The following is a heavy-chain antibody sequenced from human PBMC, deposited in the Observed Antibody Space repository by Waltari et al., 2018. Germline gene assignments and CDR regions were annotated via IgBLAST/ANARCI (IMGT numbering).Heavy chain of an antibody. CDR2: IYFTGTT. CDR3: ARDGRGYNYGYGLDY. V-gene: IGHV4-59*01. CDR1: GDSISGYH. D-gene: IGHD5-18*01. J-gene: IGHJ4*02. Sequence: QVQLQESGPGLVKPSETLSLMCTVSGDSISGYHWSWIRQPPGKGLEWIGYIYFTGTTNSNPSLKSRVTISLDTPKNQFSLNLRSVTAADTAVYYCARDGRGYNYGYGLDYWGQGTLVTVSS.